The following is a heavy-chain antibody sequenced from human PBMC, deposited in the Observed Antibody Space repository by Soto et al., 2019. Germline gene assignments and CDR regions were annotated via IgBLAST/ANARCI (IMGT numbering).Heavy chain of an antibody. Sequence: ASLKVSCKASGYTFTSYYMHWVRQAPGQGLEWMGIINPSGGSTSYAQKFQGRVTMTRDTSASTVYMELSSLRSEDTAVYYCAGILHDSSGSYWGQGTLVTVSS. CDR3: AGILHDSSGSY. V-gene: IGHV1-46*01. J-gene: IGHJ4*02. CDR1: GYTFTSYY. CDR2: INPSGGST. D-gene: IGHD3-22*01.